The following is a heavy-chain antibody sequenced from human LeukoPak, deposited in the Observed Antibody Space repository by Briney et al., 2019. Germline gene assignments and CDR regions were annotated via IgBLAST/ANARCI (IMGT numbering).Heavy chain of an antibody. Sequence: GGSLRLSCAASGFTFSSYAMSWVRQALGKGLEWVSVISGSGGSTSYADSVKGRFTSSRDNSKNTLHLQMNSLRAEDTAVYYCAKGSKGSYPYYFDYWGQGALVTVSS. CDR1: GFTFSSYA. CDR2: ISGSGGST. D-gene: IGHD3-10*01. CDR3: AKGSKGSYPYYFDY. V-gene: IGHV3-23*01. J-gene: IGHJ4*02.